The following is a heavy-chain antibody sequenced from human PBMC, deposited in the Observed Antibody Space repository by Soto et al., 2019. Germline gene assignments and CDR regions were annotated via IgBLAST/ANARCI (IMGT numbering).Heavy chain of an antibody. V-gene: IGHV3-23*01. CDR2: ISGSGGST. D-gene: IGHD3-3*01. CDR3: ARDNSDKYYDFWSGYSPALLYYYYGMDV. J-gene: IGHJ6*02. Sequence: TGGSLRLSCAASGFTFSSYAMSWVRQAPGKGLEWVSAISGSGGSTYYADSVKGRFTISRDNSKNTLYLQMNSLRAEDTAVYYCARDNSDKYYDFWSGYSPALLYYYYGMDVWGQGTTVTVSS. CDR1: GFTFSSYA.